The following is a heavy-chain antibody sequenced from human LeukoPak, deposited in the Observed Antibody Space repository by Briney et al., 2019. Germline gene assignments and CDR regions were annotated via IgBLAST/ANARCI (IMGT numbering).Heavy chain of an antibody. CDR1: GFTFSSCA. Sequence: GGSLRLSCAASGFTFSSCAMHWVRQAPGKGLEWVAVISYDGSNKYYADSVKGRFTTSRDDSKNTLYLQMNSLRAEDTAVYYCAISYDSSGSNDYFDYWGQGTLVTVSS. J-gene: IGHJ4*02. D-gene: IGHD3-22*01. CDR3: AISYDSSGSNDYFDY. CDR2: ISYDGSNK. V-gene: IGHV3-30-3*01.